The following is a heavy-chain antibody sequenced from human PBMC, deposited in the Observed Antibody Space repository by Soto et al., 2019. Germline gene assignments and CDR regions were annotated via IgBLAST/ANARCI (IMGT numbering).Heavy chain of an antibody. CDR3: ARRRPTRYYNY. J-gene: IGHJ4*02. Sequence: QVQLVESGGDLVKPGGSLRLSCAASGFPFSDYYMSWIRQAPGKGLEWVSSIGSSSSYTNYADSVKGRFTISRDNAKNSLYLQMNSLSAEDTAVYYCARRRPTRYYNYWGQGTLVTVSA. V-gene: IGHV3-11*05. D-gene: IGHD3-9*01. CDR2: IGSSSSYT. CDR1: GFPFSDYY.